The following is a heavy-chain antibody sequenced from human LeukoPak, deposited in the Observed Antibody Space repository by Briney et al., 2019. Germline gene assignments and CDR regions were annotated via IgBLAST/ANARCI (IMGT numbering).Heavy chain of an antibody. CDR3: ARHFGSEKAQVSWFDY. CDR1: GGSISSGSYY. CDR2: IYYSGYT. V-gene: IGHV4-61*01. D-gene: IGHD3-3*01. J-gene: IGHJ4*02. Sequence: PSETLSLTCTVSGGSISSGSYYWSWIRQPPGKGLEWIGYIYYSGYTNYNSSLKSRVTISVDTSKNQFSLTLSFVTAADTAVYYCARHFGSEKAQVSWFDYWGQGTLVTVSS.